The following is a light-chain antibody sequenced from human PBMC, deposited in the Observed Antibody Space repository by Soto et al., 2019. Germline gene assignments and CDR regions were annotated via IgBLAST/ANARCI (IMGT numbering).Light chain of an antibody. CDR2: DAS. CDR3: QQRRNWVT. V-gene: IGKV3-11*01. J-gene: IGKJ4*01. Sequence: EIVMTQSPASLSVSPGERATLSCRASQSISNHLAWYQQKPGQAPRLLIYDASNRATDIPARFSGSGSETDFTLTISSLEPEDFAVYYCQQRRNWVTFGGGTKVDIK. CDR1: QSISNH.